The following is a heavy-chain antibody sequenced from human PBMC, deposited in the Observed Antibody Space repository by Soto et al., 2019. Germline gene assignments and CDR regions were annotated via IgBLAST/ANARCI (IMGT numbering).Heavy chain of an antibody. V-gene: IGHV4-61*01. CDR3: ARGRGYGYGIDY. D-gene: IGHD5-18*01. Sequence: QVQLQESGPGLVKPSETLSLTCTVSGGSVSSGNHYWSWIRQPPGKGLEFIAYVFYSGSDNYNPSLKSRVTTSIGTSKNQFSLNLRSVTAADTAVYYCARGRGYGYGIDYWGQGTLVTVSS. CDR2: VFYSGSD. CDR1: GGSVSSGNHY. J-gene: IGHJ4*02.